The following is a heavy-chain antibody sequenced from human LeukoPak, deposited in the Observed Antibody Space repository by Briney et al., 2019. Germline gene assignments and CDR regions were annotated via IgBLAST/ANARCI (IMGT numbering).Heavy chain of an antibody. CDR3: ARPVSIAAAGKNFDY. Sequence: GESLKVSCKASGYTFTSYYMHWVRQAPGQGLEWMGIINPSGGSTSYAQKFQGRVTMTRDTSTSTVYMELSSLRSEDTAVYYCARPVSIAAAGKNFDYWGQGTLVTVSS. J-gene: IGHJ4*02. CDR1: GYTFTSYY. CDR2: INPSGGST. V-gene: IGHV1-46*01. D-gene: IGHD6-13*01.